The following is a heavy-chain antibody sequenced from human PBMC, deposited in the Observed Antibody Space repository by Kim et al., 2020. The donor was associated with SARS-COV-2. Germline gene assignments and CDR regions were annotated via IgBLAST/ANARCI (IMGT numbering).Heavy chain of an antibody. V-gene: IGHV1-18*01. CDR2: ISAYNGGT. CDR3: TRGGSSWYVIDY. CDR1: GYTFTNYY. J-gene: IGHJ4*02. Sequence: ASVKVSCKASGYTFTNYYITWMRQAPGQGLEWVGWISAYNGGTLYARTVHGRVTRTIDTSTSMAYMELTSLRSDDTAVYYCTRGGSSWYVIDYWGQGTLITVS. D-gene: IGHD6-13*01.